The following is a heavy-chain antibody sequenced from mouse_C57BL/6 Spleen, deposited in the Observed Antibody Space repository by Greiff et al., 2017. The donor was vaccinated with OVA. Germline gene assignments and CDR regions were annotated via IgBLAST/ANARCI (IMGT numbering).Heavy chain of an antibody. Sequence: LLESGPELVKPGASVKISCKASGYAFSSSWMNWVKQRPGKGLEWIGRIYPGDGDTNYNGKFKGKATLTADKSSSTAYMQLSSLTSEDSAVYFCARDGSSHWYFDVWGTGTTVTVSS. CDR3: ARDGSSHWYFDV. V-gene: IGHV1-82*01. CDR1: GYAFSSSW. J-gene: IGHJ1*03. D-gene: IGHD1-1*01. CDR2: IYPGDGDT.